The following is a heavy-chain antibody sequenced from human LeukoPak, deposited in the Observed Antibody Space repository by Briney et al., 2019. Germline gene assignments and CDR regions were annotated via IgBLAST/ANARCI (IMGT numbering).Heavy chain of an antibody. V-gene: IGHV4-39*07. J-gene: IGHJ4*02. D-gene: IGHD5-24*01. CDR1: GASISGSGYY. CDR2: IYSSGST. Sequence: SETLSLTCAVSGASISGSGYYWGWIRQPPGKGLEWIGNIYSSGSTYYNAPLQSRVTISVDTSKNQFSLKLSSVTAADTAVYYCASEGQLEMATIANYWGQGTLVTVSS. CDR3: ASEGQLEMATIANY.